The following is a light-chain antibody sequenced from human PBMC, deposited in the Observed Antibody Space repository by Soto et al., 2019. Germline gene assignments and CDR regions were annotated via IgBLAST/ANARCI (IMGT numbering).Light chain of an antibody. CDR3: CSHAGENTYV. CDR1: SSDVGGYNY. V-gene: IGLV2-8*01. Sequence: QAALTQPPSASGTPGQSVTISCTGTSSDVGGYNYVSWYQQHPGKAPKLMIYEVTRRPSGVPDRFSGSKSGNTASLTVSGLQAEDEVDYFCCSHAGENTYVFGTGTKVTVL. CDR2: EVT. J-gene: IGLJ1*01.